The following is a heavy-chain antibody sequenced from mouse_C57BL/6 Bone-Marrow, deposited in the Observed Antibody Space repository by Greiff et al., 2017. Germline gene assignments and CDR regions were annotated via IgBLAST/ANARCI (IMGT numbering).Heavy chain of an antibody. V-gene: IGHV2-6-1*01. Sequence: VKLMESGPGLVAPSQSLSITCTVSGFSLTSYGVHWVRQPPGKGLEWLVVIWSDGSTTYNSALKSRLSISKDNSKSQVFLKMNSRQTDDTAMYYCARHGVWDYAMDYWGQGTSVTVSS. J-gene: IGHJ4*01. CDR3: ARHGVWDYAMDY. CDR1: GFSLTSYG. D-gene: IGHD4-1*01. CDR2: IWSDGST.